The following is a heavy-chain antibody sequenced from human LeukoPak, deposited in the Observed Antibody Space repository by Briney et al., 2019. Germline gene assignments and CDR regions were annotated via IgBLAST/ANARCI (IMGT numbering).Heavy chain of an antibody. CDR2: IYSGGST. V-gene: IGHV3-66*01. D-gene: IGHD2-15*01. J-gene: IGHJ4*02. Sequence: GGSLRLSCAASGFTVSSNYMTWVRQAPGKGLEWVSLIYSGGSTSYADSVRGRFTISRDNSKNTLYLQMNSLRAEDTAVYYCARDHATLDYWGQGTLVTVSS. CDR3: ARDHATLDY. CDR1: GFTVSSNY.